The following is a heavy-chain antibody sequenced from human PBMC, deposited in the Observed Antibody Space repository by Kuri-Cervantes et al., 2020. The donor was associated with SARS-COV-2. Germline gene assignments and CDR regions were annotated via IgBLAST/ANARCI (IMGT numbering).Heavy chain of an antibody. CDR3: ARGPSGWFGEFLFDY. D-gene: IGHD3-10*01. CDR2: FDPEDGET. J-gene: IGHJ4*02. CDR1: GYTLTELS. V-gene: IGHV1-24*01. Sequence: ASVKVSCKVSGYTLTELSMHWVRQAPGKGLEWMGGFDPEDGETIYAQKFQGRVTMTEDTSTDTAYMELRSLRSDDTAVYYCARGPSGWFGEFLFDYWGQGTLVTVSS.